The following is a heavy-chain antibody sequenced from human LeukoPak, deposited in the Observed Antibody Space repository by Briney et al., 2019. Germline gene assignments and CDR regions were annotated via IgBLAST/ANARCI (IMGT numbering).Heavy chain of an antibody. D-gene: IGHD3-9*01. Sequence: PWGSLRLSCAASGFTFSSYAMSWVRQAPGKGLEWVSAISGSGGSTYYADSVKGRFTISRDNSKNTLYLQMNSLRAEDTAVYYCAKGGDYDILAGYYKWDQPHQYYFEYWGQGTLVTVSS. CDR2: ISGSGGST. CDR3: AKGGDYDILAGYYKWDQPHQYYFEY. CDR1: GFTFSSYA. V-gene: IGHV3-23*01. J-gene: IGHJ4*02.